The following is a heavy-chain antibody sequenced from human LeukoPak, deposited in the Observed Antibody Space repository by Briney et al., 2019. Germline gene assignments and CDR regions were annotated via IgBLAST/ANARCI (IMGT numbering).Heavy chain of an antibody. CDR2: ISYDGSNK. J-gene: IGHJ4*02. D-gene: IGHD3-22*01. CDR1: GFTFSSYA. Sequence: ARSLRLSCAASGFTFSSYAMHWVRQAPGKGLKGVAVISYDGSNKYYADSVKGRITISRDNSKNTLYLRMNSLRAEDTAVYYCARAGITMIVVVITLDYWGQGTLVTVSS. CDR3: ARAGITMIVVVITLDY. V-gene: IGHV3-30-3*01.